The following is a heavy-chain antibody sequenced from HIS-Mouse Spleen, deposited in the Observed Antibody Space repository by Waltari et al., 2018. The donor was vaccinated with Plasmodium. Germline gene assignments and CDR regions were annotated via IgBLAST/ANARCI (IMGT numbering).Heavy chain of an antibody. V-gene: IGHV4-59*08. CDR3: ARLRYSYGYFDY. D-gene: IGHD5-18*01. J-gene: IGHJ4*02. CDR1: GGSLSSYS. CDR2: IYYSGST. Sequence: QVQLQESGPGLVKPSETLSLTCTVSGGSLSSYSWSWSRQPPGKGLEWIGYIYYSGSTNYNPSLKSRVTISVDTSKNQFSLKLSSVTAADTAVYYCARLRYSYGYFDYWGQGTLVTVSS.